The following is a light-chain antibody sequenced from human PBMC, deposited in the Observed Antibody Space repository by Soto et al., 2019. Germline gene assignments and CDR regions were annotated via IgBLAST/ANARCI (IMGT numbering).Light chain of an antibody. CDR3: QLYGSSPPWT. CDR2: GAS. J-gene: IGKJ1*01. V-gene: IGKV3-20*01. Sequence: EIVLTQSPGTLSLSPGERATLSCRASQSVSRSYLAWYQQKPGQAPRLLIYGASSRATGIPDRFSGSGSGTDFTLTINSLEPEDFAVYYCQLYGSSPPWTFGQGTKVEIK. CDR1: QSVSRSY.